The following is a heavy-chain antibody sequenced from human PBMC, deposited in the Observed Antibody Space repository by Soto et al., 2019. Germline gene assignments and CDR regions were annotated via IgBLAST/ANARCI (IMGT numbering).Heavy chain of an antibody. J-gene: IGHJ6*02. CDR2: IYYRGST. V-gene: IGHV4-59*01. CDR3: ARDVGITAAQDV. Sequence: SETLSLTCTVSGGSISGYYWSWIRQPPGKGLEWIGYIYYRGSTNYIPSLKSRVTISVDTSKNQFSLKLTSVTAADTAVYYCARDVGITAAQDVWGQGTTVTVSS. CDR1: GGSISGYY. D-gene: IGHD6-13*01.